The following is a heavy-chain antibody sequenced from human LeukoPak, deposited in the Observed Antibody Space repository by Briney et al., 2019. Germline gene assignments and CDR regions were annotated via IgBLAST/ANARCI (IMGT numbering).Heavy chain of an antibody. CDR3: ARRQGTTLNFDY. Sequence: ASVKVSCKASGYTFSSYGFSWVRPAPGQGLEWMGWINAYNGNTHYAQNLQGRVTMTTDTSTSTAYMELRSLRSDDTAVYYCARRQGTTLNFDYWGQGTLVTVSS. D-gene: IGHD1-1*01. V-gene: IGHV1-18*01. J-gene: IGHJ4*02. CDR2: INAYNGNT. CDR1: GYTFSSYG.